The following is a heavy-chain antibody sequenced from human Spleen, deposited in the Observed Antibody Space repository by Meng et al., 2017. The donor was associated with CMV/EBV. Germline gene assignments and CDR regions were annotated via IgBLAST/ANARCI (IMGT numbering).Heavy chain of an antibody. J-gene: IGHJ4*02. CDR1: GFTVSSNY. V-gene: IGHV3-53*01. Sequence: GESLKISCAASGFTVSSNYMSWVRQAPGKGLEWVSVIYRDGRTYSADSVKGRFTISRDNAKDSLYLQLNSLRAEDTAVYYCVRGYSTNWNQPAYFDYWGQGALVTVSS. D-gene: IGHD1-1*01. CDR2: IYRDGRT. CDR3: VRGYSTNWNQPAYFDY.